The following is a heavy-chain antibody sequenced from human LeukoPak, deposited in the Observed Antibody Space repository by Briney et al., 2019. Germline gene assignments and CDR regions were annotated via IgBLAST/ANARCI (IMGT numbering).Heavy chain of an antibody. J-gene: IGHJ5*02. V-gene: IGHV3-30*03. CDR1: GFTFSPYA. Sequence: GGSLRLTCAASGFTFSPYAMHWVRQAPGKGLEWVAIISYDGRSQQYADSVKGRFTISRDNSKNTLYLQMNSLRAEDTAVYYCARGTTVVWKPPFDPWGQGTLVTVSS. CDR2: ISYDGRSQ. CDR3: ARGTTVVWKPPFDP. D-gene: IGHD4-23*01.